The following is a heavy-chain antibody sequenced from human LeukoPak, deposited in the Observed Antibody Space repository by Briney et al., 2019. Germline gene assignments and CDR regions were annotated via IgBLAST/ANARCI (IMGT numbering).Heavy chain of an antibody. CDR1: GYSISSGYY. J-gene: IGHJ4*02. V-gene: IGHV4-38-2*01. CDR2: IYHSGST. CDR3: ARAGYCSGGSCYYFDY. D-gene: IGHD2-15*01. Sequence: SETLSLTCAVSGYSISSGYYWGWIRQPPGKGLEWIGSIYHSGSTYYNPSLKSRVTISVDTSKNQFSLKLSSVTAADTAVHYCARAGYCSGGSCYYFDYWGQGTLVTVSS.